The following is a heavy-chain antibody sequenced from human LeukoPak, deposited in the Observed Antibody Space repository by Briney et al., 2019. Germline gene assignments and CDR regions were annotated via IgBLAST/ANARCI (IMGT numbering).Heavy chain of an antibody. V-gene: IGHV4-34*01. Sequence: XQPPGXXXEWIGEINHSGSTNYNPSLKSRVTISVDTSKNQFSLKLSSVTAADTAVYYCAIAAAGQGWFDPWGQGTLVTVSS. CDR2: INHSGST. D-gene: IGHD6-13*01. J-gene: IGHJ5*02. CDR3: AIAAAGQGWFDP.